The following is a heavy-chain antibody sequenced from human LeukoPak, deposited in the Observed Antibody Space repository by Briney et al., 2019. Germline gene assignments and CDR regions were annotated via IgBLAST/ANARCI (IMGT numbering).Heavy chain of an antibody. CDR2: ICGSADCT. V-gene: IGHV3-23*01. CDR1: GFTFSSYA. CDR3: AKRGGIPATGTRYFDY. Sequence: PGGSLRLSCAASGFTFSSYAMSWVRQAPGKGLEWVSAICGSADCTYYADSVKGRFTISRDNSRNTLYLQMNSLRAEDTALYYCAKRGGIPATGTRYFDYWGQGTLVTVSS. D-gene: IGHD6-13*01. J-gene: IGHJ4*02.